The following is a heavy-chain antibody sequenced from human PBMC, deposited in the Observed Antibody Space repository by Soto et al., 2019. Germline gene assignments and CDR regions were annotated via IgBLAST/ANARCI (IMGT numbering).Heavy chain of an antibody. CDR2: IWYDGSNK. CDR3: ARDEGLGVNYYYYGMDV. V-gene: IGHV3-33*01. D-gene: IGHD3-10*01. CDR1: GFTFSSYG. J-gene: IGHJ6*02. Sequence: PGGSLRLSCAASGFTFSSYGMHWVRQAPGKGLEWVAVIWYDGSNKYYADSVKGRFTISRDNSKNTLHLQMNSLRAEDTAVYYCARDEGLGVNYYYYGMDVWGQGTTVTVSS.